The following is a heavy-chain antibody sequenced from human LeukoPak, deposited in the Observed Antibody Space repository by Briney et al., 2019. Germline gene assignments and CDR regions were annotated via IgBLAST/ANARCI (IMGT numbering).Heavy chain of an antibody. J-gene: IGHJ3*02. Sequence: SETLSLTCSVSGAFSTNYFWSWIRQPAGKGLQWIGRINTSGDTYYNPSLKSRVTMSVDTSKKQFSLNLSSMAAADTAVYYCARTLLPATMGAFDIWAKGQWSPSLQ. V-gene: IGHV4-4*07. CDR3: ARTLLPATMGAFDI. CDR1: GAFSTNYF. D-gene: IGHD2-2*01. CDR2: INTSGDT.